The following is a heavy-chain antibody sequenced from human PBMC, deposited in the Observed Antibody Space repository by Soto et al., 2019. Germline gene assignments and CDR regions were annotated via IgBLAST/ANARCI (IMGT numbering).Heavy chain of an antibody. J-gene: IGHJ5*02. Sequence: SETLSLTCIVSGGSISEKYWNWARQPPGKGLEWIGLIFANGHTDYNPSLKSRVTMSVDASKNQFSLRLTSMTAADTAVYYCVASLAASGLNWLDPWGRGTLVTVSS. V-gene: IGHV4-4*07. CDR2: IFANGHT. D-gene: IGHD6-13*01. CDR3: VASLAASGLNWLDP. CDR1: GGSISEKY.